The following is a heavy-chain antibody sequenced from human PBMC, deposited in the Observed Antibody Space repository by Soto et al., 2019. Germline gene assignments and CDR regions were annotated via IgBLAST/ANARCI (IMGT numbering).Heavy chain of an antibody. D-gene: IGHD2-15*01. CDR1: GYTFTGYY. V-gene: IGHV1-2*04. J-gene: IGHJ6*02. CDR3: AIGHCSGGSCYSAYYYYGMDV. Sequence: ASVKVSCKASGYTFTGYYMHWVRQAPGQGLEWMGGINPNSGGTNYAQKFQGWVTMTRDTSISTAYMELSRLRSDDTAVYYCAIGHCSGGSCYSAYYYYGMDVWGQGTMVTVSS. CDR2: INPNSGGT.